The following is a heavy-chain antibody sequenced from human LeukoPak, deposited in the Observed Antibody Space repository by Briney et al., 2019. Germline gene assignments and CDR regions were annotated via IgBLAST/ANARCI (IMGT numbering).Heavy chain of an antibody. CDR1: GYNFNKYW. V-gene: IGHV5-51*01. J-gene: IGHJ3*02. D-gene: IGHD1-26*01. CDR2: IYPGDSDT. CDR3: ARPVGGATHDAFDI. Sequence: GESLQISCTGSGYNFNKYWIGWVRQMPGKGLEWMGIIYPGDSDTRYSPSFQGQVTISADKSISTAYLQWSSLKASDTAMYYCARPVGGATHDAFDIWGQGTMVTVSS.